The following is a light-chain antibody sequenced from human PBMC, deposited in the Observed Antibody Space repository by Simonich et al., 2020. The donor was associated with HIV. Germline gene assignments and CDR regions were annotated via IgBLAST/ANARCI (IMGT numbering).Light chain of an antibody. CDR1: QSISSN. J-gene: IGKJ2*01. CDR3: QQYNKWPYT. V-gene: IGKV3-15*01. Sequence: EIVMTQSPATLSVSPGERATLSCRASQSISSNLDWYEQRPGQAPRLLIYGASTRATGIPARFSGSGSGTDFTLTIRSLQSEDFAVYYCQQYNKWPYTFGQGTKLEIK. CDR2: GAS.